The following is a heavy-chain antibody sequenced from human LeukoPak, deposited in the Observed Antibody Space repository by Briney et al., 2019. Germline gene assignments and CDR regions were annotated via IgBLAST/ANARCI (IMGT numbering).Heavy chain of an antibody. D-gene: IGHD3-10*01. Sequence: SETLSLTCTVFGGSISRYFWSWVRQPPGKGLEWIGYSHYSGSTKYNPSLKSRVTISVDKSKNQFSLKLSSVTAADTAVYYCARFRYYYGMDVWGQGTTVTVSS. V-gene: IGHV4-59*12. CDR3: ARFRYYYGMDV. CDR1: GGSISRYF. J-gene: IGHJ6*02. CDR2: SHYSGST.